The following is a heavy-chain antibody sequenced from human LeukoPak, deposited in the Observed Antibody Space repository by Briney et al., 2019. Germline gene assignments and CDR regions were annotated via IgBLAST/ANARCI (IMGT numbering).Heavy chain of an antibody. Sequence: SETLSLICTVSGGSIASSSYYWGWIRQPPEKGLEWIGSMYYSGSTYYNPSLKSRVTISVDTSKNQFSLKLSSVTAADTAVYYCAADYGGYSGAFDIWGQGTMVTVSS. D-gene: IGHD4-23*01. CDR1: GGSIASSSYY. J-gene: IGHJ3*02. CDR2: MYYSGST. V-gene: IGHV4-39*01. CDR3: AADYGGYSGAFDI.